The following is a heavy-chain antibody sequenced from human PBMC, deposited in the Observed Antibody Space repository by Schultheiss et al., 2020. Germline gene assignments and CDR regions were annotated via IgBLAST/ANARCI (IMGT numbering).Heavy chain of an antibody. CDR2: ISGSGGST. V-gene: IGHV3-23*01. Sequence: GESLKISCAASGFTFSSYWMSWVRQAPGKGLEWVSAISGSGGSTYYADSVKGRFTISRDNSKNTLYLQMNSLRAEDTAVYYCANMVRGAYDAFDIWGQGTMVTVSS. CDR1: GFTFSSYW. D-gene: IGHD3-10*01. CDR3: ANMVRGAYDAFDI. J-gene: IGHJ3*02.